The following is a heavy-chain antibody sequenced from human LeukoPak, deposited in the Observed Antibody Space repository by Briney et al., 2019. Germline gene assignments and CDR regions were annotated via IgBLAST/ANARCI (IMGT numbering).Heavy chain of an antibody. CDR2: INPSGGST. Sequence: ASVKVSCKASGYTFTSYYMHWVRQTPGQGLEWMGIINPSGGSTSYAQKFQGRVTMTRDTSTSTVYMELSSLRSEDTAVYYCARDQVEQQQLVTWGQGTLVTVSS. J-gene: IGHJ5*02. V-gene: IGHV1-46*01. CDR1: GYTFTSYY. D-gene: IGHD6-13*01. CDR3: ARDQVEQQQLVT.